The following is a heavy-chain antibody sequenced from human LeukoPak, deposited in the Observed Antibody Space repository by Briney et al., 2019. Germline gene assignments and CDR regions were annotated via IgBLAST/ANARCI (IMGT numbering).Heavy chain of an antibody. CDR2: IWYDGSNK. Sequence: GGSLRLSCAASGFTFSNYAMSWVRQAPGKGLEWVAVIWYDGSNKYYADSVKGRFTISRDNSKNTLYLQMNSLRAEDTAVYYCAKIFGYLDIWGQGTMVTVSS. D-gene: IGHD3-22*01. V-gene: IGHV3-30*02. J-gene: IGHJ3*02. CDR1: GFTFSNYA. CDR3: AKIFGYLDI.